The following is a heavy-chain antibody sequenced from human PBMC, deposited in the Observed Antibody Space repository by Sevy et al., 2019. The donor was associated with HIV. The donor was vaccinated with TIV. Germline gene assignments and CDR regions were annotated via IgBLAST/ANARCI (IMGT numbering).Heavy chain of an antibody. D-gene: IGHD2-21*02. CDR1: GVSFNTYG. CDR2: IRHDGTKK. CDR3: TNGDYYFDY. J-gene: IGHJ4*01. Sequence: GGSLRLSCAASGVSFNTYGMQWVRQTPGKGLEWVSFIRHDGTKKYYSESVKGRFTISGDNSKRTLYLQMNSLRTDDTGLYFCTNGDYYFDYWGHGTLVTVSS. V-gene: IGHV3-30*02.